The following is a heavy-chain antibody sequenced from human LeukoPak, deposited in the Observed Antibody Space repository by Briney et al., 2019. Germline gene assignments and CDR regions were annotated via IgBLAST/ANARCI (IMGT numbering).Heavy chain of an antibody. D-gene: IGHD6-25*01. CDR1: GFTFSSYA. Sequence: GRSLRLSCAASGFTFSSYAMHWVRQAPGKGLEWVAVISYDGSNKYYADSVKGRFTISRDNSKNTLYLQMNSLRAEDMAVYYCAREIAASGYWGQGTLVTVSS. CDR3: AREIAASGY. J-gene: IGHJ4*02. V-gene: IGHV3-30-3*01. CDR2: ISYDGSNK.